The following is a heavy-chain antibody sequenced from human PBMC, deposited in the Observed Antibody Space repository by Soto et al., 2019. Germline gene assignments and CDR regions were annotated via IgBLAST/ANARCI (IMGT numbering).Heavy chain of an antibody. V-gene: IGHV4-30-4*01. CDR3: ARSPAAIPGWFDP. CDR2: IYYSGST. Sequence: PSETLSLTCTVSGGSISSGDYYWSWIRQPPGKGLEWIGYIYYSGSTYYNPSLKSRVTISVDTSKNQFSLKLSSVTAADTAVYYCARSPAAIPGWFDPWGQGTLVTVSS. CDR1: GGSISSGDYY. J-gene: IGHJ5*02. D-gene: IGHD2-2*02.